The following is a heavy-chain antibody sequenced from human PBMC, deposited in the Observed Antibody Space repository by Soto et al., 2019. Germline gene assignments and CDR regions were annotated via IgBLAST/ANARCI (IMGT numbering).Heavy chain of an antibody. CDR2: ISGSGGST. Sequence: GGSLRLSCAASGFTFSSYAMSWVRQAPGKGLEWVSAISGSGGSTYYADSVKGRFTISRDNSKSTLYLQMNSLRAEDTAVYYCATPLHTIFGVVKALDYYMDVWGKGTTVTVSS. V-gene: IGHV3-23*01. CDR1: GFTFSSYA. CDR3: ATPLHTIFGVVKALDYYMDV. J-gene: IGHJ6*03. D-gene: IGHD3-3*01.